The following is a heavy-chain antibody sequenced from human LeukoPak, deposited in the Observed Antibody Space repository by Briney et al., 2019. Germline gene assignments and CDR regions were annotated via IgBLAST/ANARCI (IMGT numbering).Heavy chain of an antibody. J-gene: IGHJ4*02. Sequence: EGSLRLSCAASGFTFSNYWMHWVRQTLGKGLVWVSRINTDGTTTYADSVKGRFTISRDNAKNTLYLQMDSLRAEDTAVYYCARGAGIVGSTTPFDYWGQGALVTVSS. D-gene: IGHD1-26*01. CDR2: INTDGTTT. V-gene: IGHV3-74*03. CDR1: GFTFSNYW. CDR3: ARGAGIVGSTTPFDY.